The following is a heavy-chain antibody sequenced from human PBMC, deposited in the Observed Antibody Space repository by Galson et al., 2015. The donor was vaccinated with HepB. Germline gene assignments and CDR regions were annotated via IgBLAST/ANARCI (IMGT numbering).Heavy chain of an antibody. J-gene: IGHJ3*02. CDR2: IWYDGSNK. CDR1: GFTFSSYG. D-gene: IGHD2-15*01. Sequence: SLRLSCAASGFTFSSYGMHWVRQAPGKGLEWVAVIWYDGSNKYYADSVKGRFTISRDNSKNTLYLQMNSLRAEDTAVYYCARDRDPAGSDAFDIWGQGTMVTVSS. CDR3: ARDRDPAGSDAFDI. V-gene: IGHV3-33*01.